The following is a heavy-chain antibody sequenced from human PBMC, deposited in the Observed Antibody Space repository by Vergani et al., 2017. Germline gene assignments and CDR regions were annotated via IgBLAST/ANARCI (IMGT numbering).Heavy chain of an antibody. CDR1: GFTFSSYW. J-gene: IGHJ6*02. CDR2: IKQDGSET. CDR3: ARDYYMLHGYLAYGMDV. Sequence: EVQLVESGGGLVQPGGSLRLSCAASGFTFSSYWMSWVRQAPGKGLEWVANIKQDGSETYYVDSVKGRFTISRDNAKNSLYLQMNSLSAEDTAGYYCARDYYMLHGYLAYGMDVWRQXP. D-gene: IGHD3-9*01. V-gene: IGHV3-7*01.